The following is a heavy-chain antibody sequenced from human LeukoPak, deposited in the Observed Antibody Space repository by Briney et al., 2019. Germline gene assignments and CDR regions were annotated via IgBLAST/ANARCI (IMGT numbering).Heavy chain of an antibody. V-gene: IGHV4-38-2*01. CDR3: ARPAADYYYYMDV. CDR1: GYSISSGYY. J-gene: IGHJ6*03. CDR2: IYHSGST. Sequence: PSEALSLTCAVSGYSISSGYYWGWIRQPPGKGLEWIGSIYHSGSTYYNPSLKSRVTISVDTSKNQFSLKLSSVTAADTAVYYCARPAADYYYYMDVWGKGTTVTVSS.